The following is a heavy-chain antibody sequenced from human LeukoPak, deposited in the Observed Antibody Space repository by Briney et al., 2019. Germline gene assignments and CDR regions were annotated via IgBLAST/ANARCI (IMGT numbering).Heavy chain of an antibody. CDR1: GFTFSDYY. V-gene: IGHV3-11*01. D-gene: IGHD6-6*01. CDR2: ISSSGSTI. CDR3: ARDLGYSSSTNWFDP. J-gene: IGHJ5*02. Sequence: GGSLRLSCAASGFTFSDYYMSWIRQAPGKGLEWVSYISSSGSTIYYADSVKGRFTISRDNAKNSLYLQMNSLRAEDTAVYYCARDLGYSSSTNWFDPWGQGTLVNVSS.